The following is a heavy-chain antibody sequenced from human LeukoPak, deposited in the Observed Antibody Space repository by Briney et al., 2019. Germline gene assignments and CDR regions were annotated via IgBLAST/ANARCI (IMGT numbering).Heavy chain of an antibody. D-gene: IGHD5-12*01. J-gene: IGHJ4*02. CDR1: GFTFSSYL. CDR3: ARLRQNDD. V-gene: IGHV3-7*01. CDR2: IKKDGSEK. Sequence: GGSLRLSCAASGFTFSSYLMSWVRQAPGKGLEWVANIKKDGSEKFYVESVKGRFTISRDNGKNSLYLQMNNLRAEDTAMYYCARLRQNDDWGQGTLVTVSS.